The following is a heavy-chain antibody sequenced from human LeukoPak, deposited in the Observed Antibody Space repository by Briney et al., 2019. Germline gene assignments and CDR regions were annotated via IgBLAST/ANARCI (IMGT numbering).Heavy chain of an antibody. J-gene: IGHJ4*02. Sequence: PSETLSLTCTVSGGSISSYYWSWIRQPPGKGLEWIGYIYYSGSANYNPSLKSRVTISVDTSKNQFSLKLSSVTAADTAVYYCAREVEDYLDYWGQGTLVTVSS. CDR3: AREVEDYLDY. V-gene: IGHV4-59*01. CDR1: GGSISSYY. CDR2: IYYSGSA. D-gene: IGHD2-15*01.